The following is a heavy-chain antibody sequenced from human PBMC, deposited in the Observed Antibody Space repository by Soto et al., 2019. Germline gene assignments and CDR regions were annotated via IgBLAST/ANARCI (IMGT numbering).Heavy chain of an antibody. V-gene: IGHV4-30-4*01. CDR2: IHYSGST. J-gene: IGHJ4*02. Sequence: QVQLQESGPGLVKPSQTLSLTCTVSGGSISSGDYYWSWIRQPPGKGLEWIGYIHYSGSTYYNPSLMSRVTISVDTSKNLLSLKLSAVTAADSAVYYCAREPTAGDYGCPIDYWGQGTLVTVSS. CDR1: GGSISSGDYY. D-gene: IGHD4-17*01. CDR3: AREPTAGDYGCPIDY.